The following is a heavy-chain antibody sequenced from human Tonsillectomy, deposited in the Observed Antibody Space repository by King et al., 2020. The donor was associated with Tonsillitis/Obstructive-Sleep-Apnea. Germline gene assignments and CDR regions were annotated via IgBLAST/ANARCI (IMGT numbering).Heavy chain of an antibody. D-gene: IGHD6-13*01. CDR2: ISGSGSST. Sequence: VQLVESGGGLVQPGGSLRLSCAASGFTFSSYAMSWVRQAPGKGLEWVSAISGSGSSTYYADSVKGRFTISRDHSKNTLYLQMNSHRAGDTAVYYCAKGSRRSSGSLNVMDVWGQGTMVTVSS. V-gene: IGHV3-23*04. CDR1: GFTFSSYA. J-gene: IGHJ6*02. CDR3: AKGSRRSSGSLNVMDV.